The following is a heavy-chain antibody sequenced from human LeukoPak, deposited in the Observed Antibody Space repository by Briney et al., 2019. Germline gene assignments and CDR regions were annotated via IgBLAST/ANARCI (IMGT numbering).Heavy chain of an antibody. CDR2: IVVGSGNT. J-gene: IGHJ6*04. V-gene: IGHV1-58*01. D-gene: IGHD2-2*01. CDR1: GFTFTSSA. CDR3: AAEPQCSSTSCYFWGTDG. Sequence: ASVKVSCKASGFTFTSSAVQCVRQARGQRLEWIGWIVVGSGNTNYAQKFQERVTITRDMSTSTAYMELSSLRSEDTAVYYCAAEPQCSSTSCYFWGTDGWGKGTTVTVSS.